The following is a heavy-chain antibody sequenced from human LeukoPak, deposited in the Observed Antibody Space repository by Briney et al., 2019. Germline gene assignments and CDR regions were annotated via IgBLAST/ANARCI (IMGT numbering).Heavy chain of an antibody. V-gene: IGHV3-21*01. Sequence: EPGGSLRLSCAASGFTFSSYSMNWVRQAPGRGLEWVSSISSSSSYIYYADSVKGRFTISRDNAKNSLYLQMNSLRAEDTAVYYCASEGVLRYFDWLQAWFDPWGQGTLVTVSS. D-gene: IGHD3-9*01. J-gene: IGHJ5*02. CDR2: ISSSSSYI. CDR1: GFTFSSYS. CDR3: ASEGVLRYFDWLQAWFDP.